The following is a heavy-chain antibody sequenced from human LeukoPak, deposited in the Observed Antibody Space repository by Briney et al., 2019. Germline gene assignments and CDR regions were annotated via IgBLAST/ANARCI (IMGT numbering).Heavy chain of an antibody. V-gene: IGHV3-30*02. CDR3: AKAGSYSNYVDY. D-gene: IGHD4-11*01. CDR2: IWHGGSNK. Sequence: GGSLRLSCAASGFTFSSYGMHWVRQAPGKGLEWVAVIWHGGSNKYYADSVKGRFTISRDNSKNTLYLQMNSLRAEDTAVYYCAKAGSYSNYVDYWGQGTLVTVSS. J-gene: IGHJ4*02. CDR1: GFTFSSYG.